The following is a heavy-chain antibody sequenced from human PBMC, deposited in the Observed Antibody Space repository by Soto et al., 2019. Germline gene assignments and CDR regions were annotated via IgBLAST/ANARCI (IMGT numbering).Heavy chain of an antibody. CDR1: GYTFTSYG. Sequence: QVQLVQSGAEVKKPGASVKVSCKASGYTFTSYGISWVRQAPGQGLERMGWIRAYNGNTNYAEKPQGRVTMTTDTSTSTAYMELRSLRSDDTAVYYCARNGRGSSSSSPYYYYYGMDVWGQGTTVTVSS. CDR2: IRAYNGNT. D-gene: IGHD6-6*01. V-gene: IGHV1-18*01. CDR3: ARNGRGSSSSSPYYYYYGMDV. J-gene: IGHJ6*02.